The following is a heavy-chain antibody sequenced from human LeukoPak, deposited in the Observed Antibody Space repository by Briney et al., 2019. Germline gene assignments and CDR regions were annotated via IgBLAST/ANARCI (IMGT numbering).Heavy chain of an antibody. J-gene: IGHJ5*02. CDR2: ISAYNGNT. D-gene: IGHD6-13*01. V-gene: IGHV1-18*01. Sequence: ASVKVSCKASGYTFTSYGISWVRQAPGQGLEWMGWISAYNGNTNYAQKLQGRVTMTTDTSTSAAYMELRSLRSDDTAVYYCARDLVVQQPGGFDPWGQGTLVTVSS. CDR3: ARDLVVQQPGGFDP. CDR1: GYTFTSYG.